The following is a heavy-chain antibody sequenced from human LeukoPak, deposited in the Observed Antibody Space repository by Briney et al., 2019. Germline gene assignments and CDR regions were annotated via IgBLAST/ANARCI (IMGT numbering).Heavy chain of an antibody. V-gene: IGHV4-34*01. CDR3: ARNKQGIAAARFDY. Sequence: PSETLSLTCAVYGGSFSGYYWSWIRQPPGKGLEWIGEINHSGSTNYNPSLKSRVTISVDTSKNQFSLKLSSVTAADTAVYYCARNKQGIAAARFDYWGQGTLVTVSS. CDR2: INHSGST. D-gene: IGHD6-13*01. CDR1: GGSFSGYY. J-gene: IGHJ4*02.